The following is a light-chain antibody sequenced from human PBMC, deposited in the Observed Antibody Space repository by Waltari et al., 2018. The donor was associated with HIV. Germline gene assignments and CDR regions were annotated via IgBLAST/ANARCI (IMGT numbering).Light chain of an antibody. CDR2: GKN. Sequence: QSVLTQPPSAPGTPAQRVTISCSGSTPHNRPNTVTWFQQFPGTAPKVLIFGKNQRPSGVPARFSGSKSGTSASLAISGLQSEDEADYYCASWDDSLNGPVFGGGTKLTVV. CDR3: ASWDDSLNGPV. V-gene: IGLV1-44*01. J-gene: IGLJ2*01. CDR1: TPHNRPNT.